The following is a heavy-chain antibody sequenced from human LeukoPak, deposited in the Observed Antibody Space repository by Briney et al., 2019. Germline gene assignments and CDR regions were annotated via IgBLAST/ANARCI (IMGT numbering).Heavy chain of an antibody. Sequence: HSGGSLRLSCAASGFTFSSYGIHWVRQAPGKGLEWVAFIRYDGSNKYYADSVKGRFTISRDNSKNTLYLQMNSLRAEDTAVYYCAKDPLVVATTSDAFDIWCHGTMVTVSS. CDR1: GFTFSSYG. D-gene: IGHD2-15*01. J-gene: IGHJ3*02. V-gene: IGHV3-30*02. CDR2: IRYDGSNK. CDR3: AKDPLVVATTSDAFDI.